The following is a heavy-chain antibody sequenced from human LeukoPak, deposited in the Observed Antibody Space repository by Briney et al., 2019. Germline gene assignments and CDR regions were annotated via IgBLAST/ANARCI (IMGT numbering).Heavy chain of an antibody. D-gene: IGHD3-22*01. CDR1: GFTFSSYA. J-gene: IGHJ4*02. V-gene: IGHV3-30-3*01. CDR3: ASGITMIVVVIPLDY. Sequence: GGSLRLSCAASGFTFSSYAMHWVHQAPGKGLEWVAVISYDGSNKYYADSVKGRFTISRDNSKNTLYLQMNSLRAEDTAVYYCASGITMIVVVIPLDYWGQGTLVTVSS. CDR2: ISYDGSNK.